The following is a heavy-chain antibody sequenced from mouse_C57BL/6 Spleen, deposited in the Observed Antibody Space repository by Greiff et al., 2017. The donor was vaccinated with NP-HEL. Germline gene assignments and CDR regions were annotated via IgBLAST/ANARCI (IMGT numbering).Heavy chain of an antibody. CDR1: GFSFNTYA. D-gene: IGHD1-1*01. CDR2: IRSKSNNYAT. V-gene: IGHV10-1*01. J-gene: IGHJ2*01. CDR3: VSGFYYYGSSSFDY. Sequence: EVQVVESGGGLVQPKGSLKLSCAASGFSFNTYAMNWVRQAPGKGLEWVARIRSKSNNYATYYADSVKDRFTISRDDSESMLYLQMNNLKTEDTAMYYCVSGFYYYGSSSFDYWGQGTTLTVSS.